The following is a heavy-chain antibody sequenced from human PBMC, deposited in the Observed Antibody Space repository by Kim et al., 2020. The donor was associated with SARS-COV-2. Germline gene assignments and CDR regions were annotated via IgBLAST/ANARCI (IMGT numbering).Heavy chain of an antibody. Sequence: GGSLRLSCAASGFTFSSYEMNWVRQAPGKGLEWVSYISSSGSTIYYADSVKGRFTISRDNAKNSLYLQMNSLRAEDTAVYYCARDVYSNYGDYWGQGTLVTVSS. CDR1: GFTFSSYE. V-gene: IGHV3-48*03. CDR2: ISSSGSTI. J-gene: IGHJ4*02. D-gene: IGHD4-4*01. CDR3: ARDVYSNYGDY.